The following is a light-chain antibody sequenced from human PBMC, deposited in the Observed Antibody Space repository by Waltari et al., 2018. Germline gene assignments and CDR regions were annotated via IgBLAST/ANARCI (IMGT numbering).Light chain of an antibody. Sequence: TVVTQEPSFSVSPGGTVPLPCGLNSGSFSTNYYPRWYQQTPGQAPHTHIYNNNTRSSDVPERFSGSILGNRAALTITGAQADDESDYYCILYMHTVISTWVFGGGNKLTVL. CDR1: SGSFSTNYY. J-gene: IGLJ3*02. V-gene: IGLV8-61*01. CDR3: ILYMHTVISTWV. CDR2: NNN.